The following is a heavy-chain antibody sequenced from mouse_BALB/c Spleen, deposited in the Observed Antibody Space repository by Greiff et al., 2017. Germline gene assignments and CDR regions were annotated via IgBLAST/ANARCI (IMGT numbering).Heavy chain of an antibody. V-gene: IGHV3-2*02. CDR3: AREGDRDAMDY. Sequence: EVMLVESGPGLVKPSQSLSLTCTVTGYSITSDYAWNWIRQFPGNKLEWMGYISYSGSTSYNPSLKSRISITRDTSKNQFFLQLNSVTTEDTATYYCAREGDRDAMDYWGQGTSVTVSS. CDR1: GYSITSDYA. CDR2: ISYSGST. J-gene: IGHJ4*01. D-gene: IGHD2-13*01.